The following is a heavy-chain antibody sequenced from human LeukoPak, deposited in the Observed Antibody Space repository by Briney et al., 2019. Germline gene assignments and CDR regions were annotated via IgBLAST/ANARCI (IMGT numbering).Heavy chain of an antibody. V-gene: IGHV4-59*08. J-gene: IGHJ4*02. Sequence: SETLSLTCTVSGGSISSYYWSWIRQPPGKGLEWIGYIYYSGSTNYNPSLKSRVTISVDTSKNQFSLKLSSVTAADTAVYHCARVGITGTTIDYWGQGTLVTVSS. D-gene: IGHD1-7*01. CDR1: GGSISSYY. CDR3: ARVGITGTTIDY. CDR2: IYYSGST.